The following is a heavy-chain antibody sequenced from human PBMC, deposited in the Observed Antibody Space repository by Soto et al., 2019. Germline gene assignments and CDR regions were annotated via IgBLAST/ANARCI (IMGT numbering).Heavy chain of an antibody. Sequence: GGSLRLSCVTSGFTFTKYSMNWVRQAPGKGLEWVSYISYSGETKYYADSLKGRYAISRDDAKNSVYLQVNSLRDEDTAFYYCVRGVVVVVGSTAENFDHWGQGTLVTVSS. CDR1: GFTFTKYS. V-gene: IGHV3-48*02. CDR2: ISYSGETK. CDR3: VRGVVVVVGSTAENFDH. J-gene: IGHJ4*02. D-gene: IGHD2-15*01.